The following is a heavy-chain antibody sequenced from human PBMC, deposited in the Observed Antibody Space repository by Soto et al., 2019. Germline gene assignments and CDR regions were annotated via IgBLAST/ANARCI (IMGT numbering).Heavy chain of an antibody. CDR3: ARDRVEGMDV. CDR1: GGSISSGDYY. V-gene: IGHV4-30-4*01. J-gene: IGHJ6*02. CDR2: IYYSGST. Sequence: KSSETLSLTXTVSGGSISSGDYYWSWIRQPPGKGLEWIGYIYYSGSTYYNPSLKSRVTISVDTSKNQFSLKLSSVTAADTAVYYCARDRVEGMDVWGQGTTVTVPS. D-gene: IGHD2-2*01.